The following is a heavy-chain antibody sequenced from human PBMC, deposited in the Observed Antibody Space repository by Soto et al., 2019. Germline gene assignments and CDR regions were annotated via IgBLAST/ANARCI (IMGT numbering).Heavy chain of an antibody. CDR1: RASISSGGFY. V-gene: IGHV4-31*03. Sequence: QVQLQEAGPRLVKPSQTLSLTCSVSRASISSGGFYWSWIRQRPGKGLEWVGHIFYSGNTYYNPSLKSRVAITMDASENQFSLELSAVTAADTAVYYCARAGSILRGVTFKYWGPGTLVTVSA. CDR2: IFYSGNT. J-gene: IGHJ4*02. CDR3: ARAGSILRGVTFKY. D-gene: IGHD3-10*01.